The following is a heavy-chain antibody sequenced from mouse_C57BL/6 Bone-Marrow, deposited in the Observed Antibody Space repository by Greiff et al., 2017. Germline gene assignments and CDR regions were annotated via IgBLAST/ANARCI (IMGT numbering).Heavy chain of an antibody. V-gene: IGHV1-12*01. CDR1: GYTFTSYN. Sequence: QVQLQQSGAELVRPGASVKMSCKASGYTFTSYNMHWVKQTPRQGLEWIGAIYPGNGDTSYNQKFKGKSTLTVDKSSSTAYMQLSSLTSEDSAVYFCTRFGDDYGGNYLDYWGQGTTLTVSS. J-gene: IGHJ2*01. CDR3: TRFGDDYGGNYLDY. D-gene: IGHD2-4*01. CDR2: IYPGNGDT.